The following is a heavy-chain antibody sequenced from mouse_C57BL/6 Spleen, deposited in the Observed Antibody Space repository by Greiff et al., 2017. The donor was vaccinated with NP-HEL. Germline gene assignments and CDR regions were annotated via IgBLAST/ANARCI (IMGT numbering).Heavy chain of an antibody. D-gene: IGHD2-3*01. CDR3: ARRDGYSFAY. J-gene: IGHJ3*01. CDR2: FSSGSSTI. CDR1: GFTFSDYG. Sequence: EVQLVESGGGLVKPGGSLKLSCAASGFTFSDYGMHWVRQAPEKGLEWVAYFSSGSSTIYYADTVKGRFTSSRDNAKNTLFLQMTRLRSEDTAMYYCARRDGYSFAYWGQGTLVTVSA. V-gene: IGHV5-17*01.